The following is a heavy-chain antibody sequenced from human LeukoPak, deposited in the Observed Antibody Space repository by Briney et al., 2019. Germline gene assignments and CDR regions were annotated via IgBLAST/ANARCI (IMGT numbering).Heavy chain of an antibody. V-gene: IGHV3-23*01. CDR2: ISGSGVST. CDR3: AKGYTNFYYGMDL. J-gene: IGHJ6*02. D-gene: IGHD5-18*01. Sequence: SAISGSGVSTYYADSVKGRFTISRDNSKNTLYLQMNSLRAEDTAVYYCAKGYTNFYYGMDLWGQGTTVTVSS.